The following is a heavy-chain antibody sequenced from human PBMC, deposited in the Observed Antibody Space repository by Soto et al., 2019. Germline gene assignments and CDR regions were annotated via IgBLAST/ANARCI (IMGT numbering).Heavy chain of an antibody. CDR2: MNPNSGNT. CDR1: GYTFTSYD. Sequence: GASVKVSCKASGYTFTSYDINWVRQATGQGLEWMGWMNPNSGNTGYAQKFQGRVTMTRNTSISTAYMELSSLRSEDTAVYYCARGGVFLVVPATYYYYGIDVWGQGTTVTVSS. CDR3: ARGGVFLVVPATYYYYGIDV. D-gene: IGHD2-2*01. J-gene: IGHJ6*02. V-gene: IGHV1-8*01.